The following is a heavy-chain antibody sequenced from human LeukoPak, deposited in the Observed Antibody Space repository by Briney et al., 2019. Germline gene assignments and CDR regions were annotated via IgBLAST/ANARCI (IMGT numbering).Heavy chain of an antibody. V-gene: IGHV1-2*02. CDR3: ARSPCSSTSCGSIDP. D-gene: IGHD2-2*01. CDR2: INPNSGGT. Sequence: GASVKVSCKASGYTFTGYYMHWVRQAPGQGLEWMGWINPNSGGTNYAQKFQGRVTMTRDTSISTAYMELSRLRSDDTAVYYCARSPCSSTSCGSIDPWGQGTLVTVSS. CDR1: GYTFTGYY. J-gene: IGHJ5*02.